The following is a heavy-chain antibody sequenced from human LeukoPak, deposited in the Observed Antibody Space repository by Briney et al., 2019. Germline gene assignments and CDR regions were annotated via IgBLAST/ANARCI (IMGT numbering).Heavy chain of an antibody. CDR1: GASINNYY. CDR3: VRLRGSSGPIDH. Sequence: SETLSLTCTVSGASINNYYWSWIRQPPGKGLEWIGYIYYYGSTNYNPSLKSRVTISVDTSENQFSLRLTSVTAADTAVYYCVRLRGSSGPIDHWGQGTLVTVSP. V-gene: IGHV4-59*01. J-gene: IGHJ4*02. D-gene: IGHD3-22*01. CDR2: IYYYGST.